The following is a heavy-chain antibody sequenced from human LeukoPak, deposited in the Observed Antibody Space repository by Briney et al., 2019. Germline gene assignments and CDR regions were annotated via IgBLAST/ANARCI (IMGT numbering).Heavy chain of an antibody. D-gene: IGHD5-12*01. CDR2: ISGSGGST. Sequence: GGSLRLSYAASGFTFSSYAMSWVRQAPGKGLEWVSAISGSGGSTYYADSVKGRFTISRDNSKNTLYLQMNSLRAEDTAVYYCAKVPSMVATFWELDYWGQGTLVTVSS. J-gene: IGHJ4*02. CDR3: AKVPSMVATFWELDY. CDR1: GFTFSSYA. V-gene: IGHV3-23*01.